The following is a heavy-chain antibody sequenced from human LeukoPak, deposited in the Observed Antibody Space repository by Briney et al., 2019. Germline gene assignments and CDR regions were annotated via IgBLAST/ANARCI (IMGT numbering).Heavy chain of an antibody. CDR3: ARVRYSGYDFQPSAEYFHH. V-gene: IGHV3-30*04. CDR2: ISYDGSNK. J-gene: IGHJ1*01. Sequence: GGSLRLSCAASGFTFSTYAMHWVRQAPGKGLDWVAVISYDGSNKYYADSVKGRFTISRDNPENTLYLQMNSLRAEDTAVYYCARVRYSGYDFQPSAEYFHHWGQGTLVTVSS. D-gene: IGHD5-12*01. CDR1: GFTFSTYA.